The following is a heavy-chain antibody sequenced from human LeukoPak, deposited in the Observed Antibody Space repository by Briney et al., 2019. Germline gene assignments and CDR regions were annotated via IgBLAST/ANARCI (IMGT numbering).Heavy chain of an antibody. CDR3: VRLRRNYDSSGYYYYYDY. CDR2: ISVRSNYI. CDR1: GFTFSNYA. J-gene: IGHJ4*02. Sequence: GGSLRLSCAASGFTFSNYAMNWVRQAPGKGLEWVSSISVRSNYIYYADSVRGRFSISRDDARNSLYLQMDSLRGDDTAVYYCVRLRRNYDSSGYYYYYDYWGEGTLVTVSS. D-gene: IGHD3-22*01. V-gene: IGHV3-21*01.